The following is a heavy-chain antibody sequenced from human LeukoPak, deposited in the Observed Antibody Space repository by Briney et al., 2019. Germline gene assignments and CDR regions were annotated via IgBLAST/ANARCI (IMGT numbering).Heavy chain of an antibody. D-gene: IGHD3-22*01. Sequence: GGSLRLSCVAPGFTFSNYWMHWVRQAPGKGLVWVARVNSDGSSTSYADSVKGRFTISRDNAKNTLCLQMNSLRAEDTAVYYCARGENYDSSGYGKLDYWGQGTLVTVSS. CDR3: ARGENYDSSGYGKLDY. CDR2: VNSDGSST. V-gene: IGHV3-74*01. CDR1: GFTFSNYW. J-gene: IGHJ4*02.